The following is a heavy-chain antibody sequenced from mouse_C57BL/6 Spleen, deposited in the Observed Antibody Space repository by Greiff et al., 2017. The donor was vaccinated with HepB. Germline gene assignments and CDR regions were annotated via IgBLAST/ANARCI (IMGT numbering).Heavy chain of an antibody. V-gene: IGHV5-9-1*02. J-gene: IGHJ4*01. CDR1: GFTFSSYS. CDR3: TRWGNWDYAMDY. Sequence: EVQLVESGEGLVKPGGSLKLSCAASGFTFSSYSMSWVRQTPEKRLEWVAYISSGGDYIYYADTVKGRFTISRDNARNTLYLQLSSLKSEDTAMYYCTRWGNWDYAMDYWGQGTSVTVSS. CDR2: ISSGGDYI.